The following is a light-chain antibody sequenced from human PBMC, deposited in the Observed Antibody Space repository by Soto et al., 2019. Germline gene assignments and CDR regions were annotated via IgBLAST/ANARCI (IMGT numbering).Light chain of an antibody. V-gene: IGKV3-20*01. CDR3: QQYGNSRLT. CDR1: QSINSKY. J-gene: IGKJ4*01. Sequence: IVLTQSPGTLSLSPGERATLSCRASQSINSKYLAWYQQKPGQAPRLLIFGASSRATGIPDRFSGSGSGTDFTLAISRLEPEDFAVYYCQQYGNSRLTFGGGTKVEI. CDR2: GAS.